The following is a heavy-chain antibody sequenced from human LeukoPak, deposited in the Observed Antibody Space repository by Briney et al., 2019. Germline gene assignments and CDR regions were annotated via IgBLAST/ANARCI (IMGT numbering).Heavy chain of an antibody. Sequence: GGSLRLSCAASGFPFSSYAMSWVRQAPGKGLEWVSVNSDSDGRTYSAASVKGRFTISRDNSKDTLYLQMNSLRAEDTAVYYCARTYCIGSSCPGVFEYWGQGTLVTVSS. CDR3: ARTYCIGSSCPGVFEY. D-gene: IGHD2-15*01. CDR1: GFPFSSYA. V-gene: IGHV3-23*01. CDR2: NSDSDGRT. J-gene: IGHJ4*02.